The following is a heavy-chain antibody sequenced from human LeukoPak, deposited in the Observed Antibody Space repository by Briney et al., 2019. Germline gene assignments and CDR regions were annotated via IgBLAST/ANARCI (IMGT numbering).Heavy chain of an antibody. CDR3: ARAGCSSTSCYSAYDAFDI. D-gene: IGHD2-2*01. CDR1: GGSISSSSYY. CDR2: IYTSGST. V-gene: IGHV4-39*07. J-gene: IGHJ3*02. Sequence: SETLSLTCTVSGGSISSSSYYWGWIRQPPGKGLEWIGSIYTSGSTNYNPSLRSRVTISVDTSKNQFSLKLSSVTAADTAVYYCARAGCSSTSCYSAYDAFDIWGQGTMVTVSS.